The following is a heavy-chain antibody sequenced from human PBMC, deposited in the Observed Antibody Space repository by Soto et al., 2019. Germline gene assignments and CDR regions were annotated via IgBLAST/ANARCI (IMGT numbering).Heavy chain of an antibody. Sequence: QVQLQQWGAGLLKPSETLSLTCAVYGGSFSGYYWSWIRQPPGKGLEWIGEINHSGSTNYNPSLKSRVTISVDTSKNQFSLKLSSVTAADTAVYYCARGRGVWGSYHYTWFDPWGQGTLVTVSS. D-gene: IGHD3-16*02. V-gene: IGHV4-34*02. CDR2: INHSGST. J-gene: IGHJ5*02. CDR1: GGSFSGYY. CDR3: ARGRGVWGSYHYTWFDP.